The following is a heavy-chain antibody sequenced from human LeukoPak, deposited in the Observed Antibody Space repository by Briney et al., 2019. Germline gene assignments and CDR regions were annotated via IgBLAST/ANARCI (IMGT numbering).Heavy chain of an antibody. CDR1: GFTFDDYA. CDR3: AKDGRAAATSPFDY. V-gene: IGHV3-9*01. D-gene: IGHD6-13*01. J-gene: IGHJ4*02. CDR2: ISWNSGSI. Sequence: GRSLRLSCAASGFTFDDYAMHWVRQAPGKGLEWVSGISWNSGSIGYADSVKGRFTISRDNAKNSLYLQMNGLRAEDTALYYCAKDGRAAATSPFDYWGQGTLVTVSS.